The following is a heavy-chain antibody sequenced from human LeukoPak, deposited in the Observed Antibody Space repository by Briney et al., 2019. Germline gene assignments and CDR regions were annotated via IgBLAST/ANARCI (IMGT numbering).Heavy chain of an antibody. D-gene: IGHD5-12*01. CDR1: GASISNYY. CDR2: IYTSGST. Sequence: SETLSLTCTVSGASISNYYWSWIRQPAGKGLEWIGRIYTSGSTNYNPSLKSRVTISVDTSKNQFSLKLSSVTAADTAVYYCARLVASGYDLGPDYWGQGTLVTVSS. CDR3: ARLVASGYDLGPDY. V-gene: IGHV4-4*07. J-gene: IGHJ4*02.